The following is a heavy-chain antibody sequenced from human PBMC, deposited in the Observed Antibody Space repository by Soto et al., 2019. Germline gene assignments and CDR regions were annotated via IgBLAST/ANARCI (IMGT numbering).Heavy chain of an antibody. J-gene: IGHJ5*02. CDR2: INHSGST. CDR3: ASGPGCSGGSCYWSWFDP. Sequence: SETLSLTCAVYGGSFSGYYWNWIRQPPGKGLEWIGEINHSGSTHYNPSLKSRVTISVDTSKNQFSLKLTSMTAADTAVYYCASGPGCSGGSCYWSWFDPWGQGTPVTVSS. CDR1: GGSFSGYY. V-gene: IGHV4-34*01. D-gene: IGHD2-15*01.